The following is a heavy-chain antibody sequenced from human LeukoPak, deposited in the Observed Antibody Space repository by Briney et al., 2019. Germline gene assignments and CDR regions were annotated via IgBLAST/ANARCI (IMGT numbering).Heavy chain of an antibody. J-gene: IGHJ6*02. CDR2: IYYSGST. CDR1: GGSISSYY. Sequence: PSETLSLTCTVSGGSISSYYWSWIRQPPGKGLEWIGYIYYSGSTNYNPSLKSRVTISVDTSKNQFSLKLSSVTAADTAVYYCARILVVASKGMDVWGQGTTVTVSS. V-gene: IGHV4-59*01. D-gene: IGHD2-2*01. CDR3: ARILVVASKGMDV.